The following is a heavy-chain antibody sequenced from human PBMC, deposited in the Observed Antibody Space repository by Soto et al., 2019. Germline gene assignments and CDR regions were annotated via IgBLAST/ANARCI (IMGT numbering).Heavy chain of an antibody. V-gene: IGHV3-33*06. CDR1: GFTFSSYG. CDR3: AKDGNWLDVYFDV. D-gene: IGHD6-19*01. J-gene: IGHJ4*02. Sequence: VGSLRLSCAASGFTFSSYGMHWVRQAPGKGLEWVAVIWYDGSNKYYADSVKGRFTISRDNSKNTLYLQMNSLRAEDTAVYYCAKDGNWLDVYFDVWGQGTPVTVSS. CDR2: IWYDGSNK.